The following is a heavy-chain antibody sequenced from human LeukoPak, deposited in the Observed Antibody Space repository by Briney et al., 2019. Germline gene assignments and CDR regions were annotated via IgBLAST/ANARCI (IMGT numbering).Heavy chain of an antibody. CDR2: IYYSGST. D-gene: IGHD3-3*01. J-gene: IGHJ4*02. CDR1: GGSISSSSYY. CDR3: ARGWIRFLEWLPKSLFDY. Sequence: SETLSLTCTVSGGSISSSSYYWGWIRQPPGKGLEWIGSIYYSGSTYYNPSLKSRVTISVDTSKNQFSLKLSSVTAADTAVYYCARGWIRFLEWLPKSLFDYWGQGTLVTVSS. V-gene: IGHV4-39*01.